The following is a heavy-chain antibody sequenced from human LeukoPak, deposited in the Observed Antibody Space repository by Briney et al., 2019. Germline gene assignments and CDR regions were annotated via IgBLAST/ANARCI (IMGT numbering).Heavy chain of an antibody. V-gene: IGHV1-18*01. CDR2: ISPNIGNT. D-gene: IGHD6-13*01. CDR3: ARGLPIPSRSWYPFDP. CDR1: GYIFFNYG. J-gene: IGHJ5*02. Sequence: ASVKVSCKASGYIFFNYGINWVRQAPGQSLEWIGWISPNIGNTDFAQNFQDRVTMTTDASTSTVYMELRSLRSDDTAMYYCARGLPIPSRSWYPFDPWGQGTLVTVSS.